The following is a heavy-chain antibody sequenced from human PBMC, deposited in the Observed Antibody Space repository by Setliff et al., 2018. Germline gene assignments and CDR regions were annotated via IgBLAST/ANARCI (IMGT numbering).Heavy chain of an antibody. J-gene: IGHJ6*02. CDR3: ARDYVLRYFDRPHTLWSYYYYGMDV. V-gene: IGHV3-7*01. CDR1: GFTFSSYS. CDR2: IKQDGSEK. Sequence: GGSLRLSCAASGFTFSSYSMNWVRQAPGKGLEWVANIKQDGSEKYYVDSVKGRFTISRDNAKNSLYLQMNSLRAEDTAVYYCARDYVLRYFDRPHTLWSYYYYGMDVWGQGTTVTVSS. D-gene: IGHD3-9*01.